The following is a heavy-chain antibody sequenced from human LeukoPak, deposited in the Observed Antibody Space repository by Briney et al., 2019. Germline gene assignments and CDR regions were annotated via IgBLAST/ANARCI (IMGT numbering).Heavy chain of an antibody. D-gene: IGHD1-26*01. J-gene: IGHJ4*02. V-gene: IGHV3-49*03. CDR2: IRSKTYGGTT. CDR1: GFIIGDYT. Sequence: QPGGSLRLSCTTSGFIIGDYTMSWFRQAPGTGLEWVGFIRSKTYGGTTEYAASVRGRFTISRDESKRIAYLQMSSLKTEDTAVYYCTSDEGEDTSYWGQGTLVTVSS. CDR3: TSDEGEDTSY.